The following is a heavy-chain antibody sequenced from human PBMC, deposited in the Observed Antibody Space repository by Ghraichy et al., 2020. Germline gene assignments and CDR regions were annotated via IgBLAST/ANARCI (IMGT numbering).Heavy chain of an antibody. D-gene: IGHD5-18*01. CDR3: ARRWGDSYDQTGPFDY. Sequence: SETLSLTCTVSGGSISSSSYYWGWIRQPPGKGLEWIGSIYYSGSTYYNPSLKSRVTISVDTSKNQFSLKLSSVTAADTAVYYCARRWGDSYDQTGPFDYWGQGTLVTVSS. CDR2: IYYSGST. V-gene: IGHV4-39*07. J-gene: IGHJ4*02. CDR1: GGSISSSSYY.